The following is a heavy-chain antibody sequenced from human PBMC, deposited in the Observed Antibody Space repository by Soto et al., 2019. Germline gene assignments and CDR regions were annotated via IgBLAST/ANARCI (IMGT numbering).Heavy chain of an antibody. J-gene: IGHJ6*02. CDR2: IDPGDSYT. Sequence: SMKISCKGSWCNFTSYCISWVRQMPGKGLEWMGRIDPGDSYTNYSPSLQGHVTISADKSISTAYLQWSSLKASDTAMYYCARRSVVGVRNVWRQGTTVTVSS. V-gene: IGHV5-10-1*01. D-gene: IGHD3-16*02. CDR1: WCNFTSYC. CDR3: ARRSVVGVRNV.